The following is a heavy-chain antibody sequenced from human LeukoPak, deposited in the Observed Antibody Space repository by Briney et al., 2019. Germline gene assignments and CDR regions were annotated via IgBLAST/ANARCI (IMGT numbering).Heavy chain of an antibody. D-gene: IGHD1-26*01. CDR3: ARDRLPRVGAGY. CDR1: GGSISSGGYY. CDR2: IYHSEST. V-gene: IGHV4-30-2*01. J-gene: IGHJ4*02. Sequence: PSETLSLTCTVSGGSISSGGYYWSWIRQPPGKGLEWIGYIYHSESTYYNPSLKSRVTISVDRSKNQFSLKLSSVTAADTAVYYCARDRLPRVGAGYWGQGTLVTVSS.